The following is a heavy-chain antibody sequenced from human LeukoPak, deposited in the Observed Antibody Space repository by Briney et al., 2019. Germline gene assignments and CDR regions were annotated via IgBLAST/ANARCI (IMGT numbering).Heavy chain of an antibody. V-gene: IGHV3-48*03. Sequence: GGSLRLSCAASGFTFSSYEMNWVRQAPGKGLEWVSYISSSAGTTYYADSVKGRFTISRDNAKNSLYLQMNSLRAEDTTVYYCARQQLQLWYDWGQGTLVTVSS. CDR1: GFTFSSYE. D-gene: IGHD5-18*01. J-gene: IGHJ4*02. CDR2: ISSSAGTT. CDR3: ARQQLQLWYD.